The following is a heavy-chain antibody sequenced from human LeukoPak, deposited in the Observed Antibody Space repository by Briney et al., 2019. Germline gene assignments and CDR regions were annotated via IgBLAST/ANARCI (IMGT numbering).Heavy chain of an antibody. V-gene: IGHV4-39*07. Sequence: SETLSLTCAVSGGSISSNSYYWGWIRQPPGKGLEWIGEINHGGSTNYSPSLKSRVTVSVDTSKNQFSLKLSSVTAADTAVYYCARRPSGSYYELDYWGQGTLVTVSS. J-gene: IGHJ4*02. CDR2: INHGGST. CDR3: ARRPSGSYYELDY. D-gene: IGHD1-26*01. CDR1: GGSISSNSYY.